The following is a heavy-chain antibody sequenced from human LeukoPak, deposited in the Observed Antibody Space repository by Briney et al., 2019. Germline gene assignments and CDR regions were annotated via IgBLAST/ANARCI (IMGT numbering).Heavy chain of an antibody. V-gene: IGHV4-4*07. Sequence: PSEPLPLPCTVPGGSISSTSGTWFRQPAGKGLEGIGRIYTSGSTNYNPSLKSRVTMSVDTSKNQFSLKLSSVTAADTAVYYCARGPESKDYYYGMDVWGQGTTVTVSS. CDR2: IYTSGST. J-gene: IGHJ6*02. CDR1: GGSISSTS. D-gene: IGHD1-14*01. CDR3: ARGPESKDYYYGMDV.